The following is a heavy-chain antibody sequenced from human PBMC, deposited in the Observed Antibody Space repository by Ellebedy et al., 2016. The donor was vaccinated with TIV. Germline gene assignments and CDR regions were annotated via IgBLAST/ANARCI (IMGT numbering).Heavy chain of an antibody. Sequence: ASVKVSCXASGYTFTSYYMHWVRQAPGQGLEWMGIINPSGGSTSYAQKFQGRVTMTRDTSTSTVYMELSSLRSEDTAVYYCARKQSRYCSGGSCYQNWFDPWGQGTLVTVSS. D-gene: IGHD2-15*01. CDR3: ARKQSRYCSGGSCYQNWFDP. CDR1: GYTFTSYY. J-gene: IGHJ5*02. V-gene: IGHV1-46*01. CDR2: INPSGGST.